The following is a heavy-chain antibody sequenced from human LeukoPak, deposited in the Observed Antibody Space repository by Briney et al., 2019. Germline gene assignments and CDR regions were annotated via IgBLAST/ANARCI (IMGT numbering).Heavy chain of an antibody. D-gene: IGHD3-3*01. CDR2: ISVYDGKT. CDR3: ATAHTYYDFWSGYLGS. Sequence: ASVKVSCKASGYDFSSYGLSWVRHVPGQGLQWMGWISVYDGKTDYGPLQGRVTMTTDTSTGTAYMELRNLRSEDTAVYYCATAHTYYDFWSGYLGSWGQGTMVTVSS. J-gene: IGHJ3*01. V-gene: IGHV1-18*01. CDR1: GYDFSSYG.